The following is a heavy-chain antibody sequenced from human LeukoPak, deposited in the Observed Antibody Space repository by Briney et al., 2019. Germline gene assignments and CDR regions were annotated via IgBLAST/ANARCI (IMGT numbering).Heavy chain of an antibody. CDR1: GGSFSGYY. D-gene: IGHD3-3*01. CDR2: INHSGST. J-gene: IGHJ4*02. V-gene: IGHV4-34*01. CDR3: ARLVRRFLEWLPPSDY. Sequence: SETLSLTCAVYGGSFSGYYWSWIRQPPGKGLEWIGEINHSGSTNYNPSLKSRVTISVDTSKNQFSLKLSSVTAADTAVYYCARLVRRFLEWLPPSDYWGQGTLVTVSS.